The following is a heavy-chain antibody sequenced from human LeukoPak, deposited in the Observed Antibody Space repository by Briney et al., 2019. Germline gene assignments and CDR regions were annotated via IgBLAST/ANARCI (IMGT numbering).Heavy chain of an antibody. CDR3: AKERAAAIEGYFDY. V-gene: IGHV3-33*06. Sequence: PGGSLRLSCAASGFTFSSYGMHWVRQAPGKGLEWVAVIWYDGSNKIYADSVKGRFTISRDNSKNTLYLQMNSLRAEDTAVYYCAKERAAAIEGYFDYWGQGTLVTFSS. J-gene: IGHJ4*02. CDR2: IWYDGSNK. CDR1: GFTFSSYG. D-gene: IGHD6-13*01.